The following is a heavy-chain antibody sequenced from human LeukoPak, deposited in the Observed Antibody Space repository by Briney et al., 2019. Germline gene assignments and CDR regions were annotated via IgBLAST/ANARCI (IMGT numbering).Heavy chain of an antibody. CDR2: ISSSGSTI. D-gene: IGHD1-14*01. J-gene: IGHJ4*02. Sequence: PGGSLRLSCAASGFTFSSYSMNWVRQAPGKGLEWVSYISSSGSTIYYADSVKGRFTISRDNAQNSLYLQMDSLRAEDTAVYYCARDPGLYYLDYWGQGTLVTVSS. CDR1: GFTFSSYS. CDR3: ARDPGLYYLDY. V-gene: IGHV3-48*04.